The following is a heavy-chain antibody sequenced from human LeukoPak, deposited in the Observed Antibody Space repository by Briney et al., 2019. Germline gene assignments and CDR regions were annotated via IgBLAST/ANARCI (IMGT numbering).Heavy chain of an antibody. CDR3: AREGGLEGSLDY. Sequence: GGSLRVSCAASGFTFSSFGMHWVRQAPGKGLEWVALIWYDGSNKYYADSVKGRFTISRDNSKNTLYLQMNSLRAEDTAVYYCAREGGLEGSLDYWGQGTLVTVSS. CDR2: IWYDGSNK. V-gene: IGHV3-33*01. CDR1: GFTFSSFG. J-gene: IGHJ4*02. D-gene: IGHD1-26*01.